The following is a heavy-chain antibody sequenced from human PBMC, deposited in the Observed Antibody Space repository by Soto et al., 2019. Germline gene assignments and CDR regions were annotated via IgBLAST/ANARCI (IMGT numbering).Heavy chain of an antibody. J-gene: IGHJ4*02. CDR1: GYSFTSYW. V-gene: IGHV5-51*01. Sequence: PGESLKISCKGSGYSFTSYWIGWVRQMPGKGLEWMGIIYPGDSDTRYSPSFQGQVTISADKSISTAYLQWSSLKASDTAMYYCARWNRGDYEKYYFDYWGQGTLVNVAS. D-gene: IGHD4-17*01. CDR2: IYPGDSDT. CDR3: ARWNRGDYEKYYFDY.